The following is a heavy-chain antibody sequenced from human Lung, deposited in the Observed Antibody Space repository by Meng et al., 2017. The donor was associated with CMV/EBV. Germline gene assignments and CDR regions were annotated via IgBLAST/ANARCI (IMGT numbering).Heavy chain of an antibody. CDR1: GFTFSSYA. Sequence: GGSLRLSCAASGFTFSSYAMHWVRQAPGKGLEWVAVISYDGSNKYYADSVKGRFTISRDNSKNTLYLQMNSLRAEDTAVYYCARDGPRNYYDFWSGYYSPTSYYYYVMDVWGQGXTVTVSS. CDR2: ISYDGSNK. CDR3: ARDGPRNYYDFWSGYYSPTSYYYYVMDV. V-gene: IGHV3-30-3*01. J-gene: IGHJ6*02. D-gene: IGHD3-3*01.